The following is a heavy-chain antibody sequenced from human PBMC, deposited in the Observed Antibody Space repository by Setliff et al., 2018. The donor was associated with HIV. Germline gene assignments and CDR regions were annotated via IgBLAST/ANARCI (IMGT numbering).Heavy chain of an antibody. D-gene: IGHD6-13*01. CDR1: GGSFSGYY. J-gene: IGHJ5*02. V-gene: IGHV4-34*12. Sequence: SETLSLTCAVYGGSFSGYYWSWIRQPPGKGLEWIGEIIHSGSTNYNPSLKSRVTISVDTSKNTVYLQMNSLRGEDTAVYYCARVAVGSYNWFDPWGQGTLVTVSS. CDR2: IIHSGST. CDR3: ARVAVGSYNWFDP.